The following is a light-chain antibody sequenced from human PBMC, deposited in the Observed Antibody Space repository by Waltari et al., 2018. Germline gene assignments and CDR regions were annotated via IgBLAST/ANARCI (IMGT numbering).Light chain of an antibody. V-gene: IGLV1-44*01. Sequence: QSALTQPPSASGTPGQTVTILCSGGNSNIGSNVVNWYQQVPGTAPKLLIYSNTYRPSGVPDRFSGSKSGTSASLAISGLQSDDEGDYYCATWDDRLTGVVFGGGTQVTVL. CDR1: NSNIGSNV. CDR3: ATWDDRLTGVV. J-gene: IGLJ2*01. CDR2: SNT.